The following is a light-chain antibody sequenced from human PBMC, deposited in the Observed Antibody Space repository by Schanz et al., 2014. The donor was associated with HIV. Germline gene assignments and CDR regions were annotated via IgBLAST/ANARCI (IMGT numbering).Light chain of an antibody. CDR1: QSVSSSY. J-gene: IGKJ1*01. CDR2: GAS. Sequence: EIVLTQSPGTLSLSPGERATLSCRASQSVSSSYLAWYQQKPGQAPRLLIYGASSRATGIPDRFSGGESGTDFTLTINRMEPEDCAVYYCHQYGSLPWTFGQGTKVEVK. V-gene: IGKV3-20*01. CDR3: HQYGSLPWT.